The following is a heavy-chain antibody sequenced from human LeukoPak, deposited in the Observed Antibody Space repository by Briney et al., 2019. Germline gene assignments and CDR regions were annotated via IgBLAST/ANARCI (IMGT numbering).Heavy chain of an antibody. CDR3: VKSGTWADFDS. CDR1: GFTFSSYG. J-gene: IGHJ4*02. CDR2: ISNKGGST. Sequence: QPGRSLRLSCAASGFTFSSYGMHWVRQAPGKGLEYVSGISNKGGSTYYADSVKGRFTISRDNSKNTLHLQMSSLRADDTAVYYCVKSGTWADFDSWGQGTLVTVSS. V-gene: IGHV3-64D*09. D-gene: IGHD1-26*01.